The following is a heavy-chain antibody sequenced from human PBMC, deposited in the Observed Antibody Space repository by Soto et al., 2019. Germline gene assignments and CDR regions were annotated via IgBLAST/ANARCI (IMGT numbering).Heavy chain of an antibody. Sequence: PGGSLRLSCAASGFTFSSYGMHWVRQAPGKGLEWVAVISYDGSNKYYADSVKGRFTISRDNAKNSLYLQMTSLRDEDTAVYYCTRDGRRGYDMDVWGQGTTVTVSS. V-gene: IGHV3-30*03. D-gene: IGHD1-26*01. CDR1: GFTFSSYG. CDR3: TRDGRRGYDMDV. CDR2: ISYDGSNK. J-gene: IGHJ6*02.